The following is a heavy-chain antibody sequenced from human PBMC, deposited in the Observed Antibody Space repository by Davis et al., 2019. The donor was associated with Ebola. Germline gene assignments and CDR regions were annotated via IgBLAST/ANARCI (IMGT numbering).Heavy chain of an antibody. Sequence: PSETLSLTCAVYGGSFSGYYWSWIRQPPGKGLEWIGEINHSGSTNYNPSLKSRVTISVDTSKNQFSLKLSSVTAADTAVYYCAREGYYYGSGGLGYYYYGMDVWGQGTTVTVSS. D-gene: IGHD3-10*01. V-gene: IGHV4-34*01. CDR1: GGSFSGYY. J-gene: IGHJ6*02. CDR2: INHSGST. CDR3: AREGYYYGSGGLGYYYYGMDV.